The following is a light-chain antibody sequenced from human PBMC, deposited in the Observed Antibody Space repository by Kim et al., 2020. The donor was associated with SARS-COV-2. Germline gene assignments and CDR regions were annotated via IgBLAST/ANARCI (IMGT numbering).Light chain of an antibody. CDR3: QQYHSYPLT. CDR2: KAS. CDR1: QTITTW. J-gene: IGKJ4*01. V-gene: IGKV1-5*03. Sequence: DIQMTQSPSTLSASVGDRVTITCRANQTITTWLTWYQQRPGKAPKLLIYKASALESGVPSRFSGSGSGTEFTLNISSLQPDDFATYYCQQYHSYPLTFGGGTKVDIK.